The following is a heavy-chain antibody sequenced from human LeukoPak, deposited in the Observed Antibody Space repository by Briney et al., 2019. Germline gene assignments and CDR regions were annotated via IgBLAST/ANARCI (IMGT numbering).Heavy chain of an antibody. V-gene: IGHV3-15*01. J-gene: IGHJ4*02. D-gene: IGHD6-13*01. Sequence: PGGSLRLSCAASGFTFSNAWMSWVRQAPGKGLEWVGRIKSKTDGGTTDYAAPVKGRFTISRDDSKNTLYLQMNSLKTEDTAVYYCTLLPEYSSSWYEYYFDYWGQGTLVTVSS. CDR2: IKSKTDGGTT. CDR1: GFTFSNAW. CDR3: TLLPEYSSSWYEYYFDY.